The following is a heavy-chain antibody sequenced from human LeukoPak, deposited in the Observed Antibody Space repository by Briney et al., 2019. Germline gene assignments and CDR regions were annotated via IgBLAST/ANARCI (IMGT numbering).Heavy chain of an antibody. J-gene: IGHJ4*02. CDR1: GYSFINYW. Sequence: GASLQISSKASGYSFINYWISWVRRMPGKGLEWMGRIDPRDSYTKYSPSFEGHVTISVDKSISTAFLQWSSLKASDSAIYFCATGASKVTTDFANYWGQGTQVAVSS. V-gene: IGHV5-10-1*01. CDR3: ATGASKVTTDFANY. D-gene: IGHD4-17*01. CDR2: IDPRDSYT.